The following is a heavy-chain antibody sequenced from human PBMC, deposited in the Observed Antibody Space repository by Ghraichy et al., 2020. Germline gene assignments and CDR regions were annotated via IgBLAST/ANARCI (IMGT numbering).Heavy chain of an antibody. CDR1: GGSFSGYY. CDR3: ARVRYSYGFGDAFDI. D-gene: IGHD5-18*01. V-gene: IGHV4-34*01. Sequence: SETLSLTCAVYGGSFSGYYWSWIRQPPGKGLEWIGEINHSGSTNYNPSLKSRVTISVDTSKNQFSLKLSSVTAADTAVYYCARVRYSYGFGDAFDIWGQGTMVTVSS. CDR2: INHSGST. J-gene: IGHJ3*02.